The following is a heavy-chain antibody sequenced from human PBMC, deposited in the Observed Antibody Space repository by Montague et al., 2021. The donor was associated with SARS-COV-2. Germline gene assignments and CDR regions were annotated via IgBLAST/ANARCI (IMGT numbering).Heavy chain of an antibody. CDR3: ARDRGYFDWLFHSDYYYYGMDV. CDR1: GGSISSGGYY. J-gene: IGHJ6*02. Sequence: TLSLTCTVSGGSISSGGYYWSWIRQHPGEGLEWIGYIYYSGSTYYNPSLKSRVTISVDTSKNQFSLKLSSVTAADTAVYYCARDRGYFDWLFHSDYYYYGMDVWGQGTTVTVSS. V-gene: IGHV4-31*03. D-gene: IGHD3-9*01. CDR2: IYYSGST.